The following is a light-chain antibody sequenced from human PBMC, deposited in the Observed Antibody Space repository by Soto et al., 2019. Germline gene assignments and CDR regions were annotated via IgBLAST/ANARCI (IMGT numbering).Light chain of an antibody. CDR3: QQYDNWPPKT. J-gene: IGKJ4*01. CDR1: QSVRNN. Sequence: IVMTQPPATISVAPGERATLSCNASQSVRNNLVWYLQKPGQAPRPIIYDATTRTTGIPVRFSGSGSGTEFTLTISRLQSEDVGVYYCQQYDNWPPKTFGGGTKVDI. V-gene: IGKV3-15*01. CDR2: DAT.